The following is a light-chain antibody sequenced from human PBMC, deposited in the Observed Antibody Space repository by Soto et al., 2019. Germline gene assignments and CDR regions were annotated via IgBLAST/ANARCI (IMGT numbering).Light chain of an antibody. J-gene: IGKJ5*01. Sequence: ETVLTQSPGTLSLSAGERATVSCRASQSVGSNYLAWCQQRPGQPPNLLIFGASHRAPDIPDRFSGSGSGTDFTLTISRLEPEDFAVYYCQQYGGSVTFGQGTRLEIK. CDR2: GAS. V-gene: IGKV3-20*01. CDR1: QSVGSNY. CDR3: QQYGGSVT.